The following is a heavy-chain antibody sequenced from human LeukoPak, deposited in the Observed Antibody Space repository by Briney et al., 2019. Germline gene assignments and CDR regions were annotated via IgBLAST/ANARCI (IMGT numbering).Heavy chain of an antibody. V-gene: IGHV1-8*01. CDR1: GYTFTSYD. CDR3: AREALQDCSGGSCCGVEWFDP. CDR2: MNPNSGNT. Sequence: ASVKVSCKASGYTFTSYDINWVRQATGQGLEWMGWMNPNSGNTGYAQKFQGRVTMTRNTSISTAYMELSSLRSEDTAVYYCAREALQDCSGGSCCGVEWFDPWGQGTLVTVSS. D-gene: IGHD2-15*01. J-gene: IGHJ5*02.